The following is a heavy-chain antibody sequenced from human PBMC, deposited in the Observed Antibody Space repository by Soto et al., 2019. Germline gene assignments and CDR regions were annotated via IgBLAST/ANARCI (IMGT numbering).Heavy chain of an antibody. CDR1: GWSINTYY. CDR3: ARHYGDGYDYVDY. J-gene: IGHJ4*02. V-gene: IGHV4-59*08. CDR2: IYYRANP. Sequence: QVQLQESGPGLVKPSETLSLTCTVSGWSINTYYWSWIRQPPGKGLEWIGYIYYRANPTYNPSLKIRGTTSQDTSKNQCSLKLSSVTVADTAVYYCARHYGDGYDYVDYWGQGTLVTVSS. D-gene: IGHD5-12*01.